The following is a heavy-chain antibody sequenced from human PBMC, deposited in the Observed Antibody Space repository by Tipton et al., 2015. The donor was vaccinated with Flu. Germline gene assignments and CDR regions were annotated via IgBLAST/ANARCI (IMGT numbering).Heavy chain of an antibody. CDR3: ARSTYYYGSGTSDF. CDR2: ISHSGRT. J-gene: IGHJ4*02. CDR1: GDSISSDYY. D-gene: IGHD3-10*01. Sequence: LRLSCTISGDSISSDYYWGWIRQPPGKGLEWIGTISHSGRTYYKPSLKSRVTVSLDTSNNQFSLNLKFVTAADTAVYYCARSTYYYGSGTSDFWGQGTLVTVTS. V-gene: IGHV4-38-2*02.